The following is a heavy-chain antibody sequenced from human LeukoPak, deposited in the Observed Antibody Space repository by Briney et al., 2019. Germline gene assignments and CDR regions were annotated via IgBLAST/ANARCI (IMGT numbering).Heavy chain of an antibody. V-gene: IGHV3-21*06. CDR1: GFTFSSDS. CDR3: ARVHSGYGPDYIDH. J-gene: IGHJ4*02. Sequence: GGSLRLSCAASGFTFSSDSMNWVRQAPGKGLEWVSSISSTSGFVSYADSVKGRFTISRDNAKSSLYLQMNSLRAEDTALYYCARVHSGYGPDYIDHWGQGTPVTVSS. D-gene: IGHD5-12*01. CDR2: ISSTSGFV.